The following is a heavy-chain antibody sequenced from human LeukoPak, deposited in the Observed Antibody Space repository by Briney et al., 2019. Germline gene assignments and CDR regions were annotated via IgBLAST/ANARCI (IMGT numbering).Heavy chain of an antibody. V-gene: IGHV4-39*01. D-gene: IGHD3-22*01. Sequence: SETLSLTCTVSGGSISSSRYYWGWIRQPPGKGLEWIGTIYCSGSTYDNPSLKSRVTVSVDTSKNQFSPKLSSVTAADTAVYYCARLLYDRSGYYYFDHWGQGTLVTVSS. CDR2: IYCSGST. CDR1: GGSISSSRYY. J-gene: IGHJ4*02. CDR3: ARLLYDRSGYYYFDH.